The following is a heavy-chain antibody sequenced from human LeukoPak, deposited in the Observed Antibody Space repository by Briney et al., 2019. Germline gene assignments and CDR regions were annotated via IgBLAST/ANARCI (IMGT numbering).Heavy chain of an antibody. V-gene: IGHV3-21*01. CDR2: ISSSSSYI. D-gene: IGHD1-26*01. CDR3: ARTKVGAIPYYLDY. J-gene: IGHJ4*02. Sequence: RSGGSLRLSCAASGFTFSSYSMNWVRQAPGKGLEWVSSISSSSSYIYYADSVKGRFTISRDNAKNSLYLQMNSLRAEDTAVYYCARTKVGAIPYYLDYWGQGTLVTVSS. CDR1: GFTFSSYS.